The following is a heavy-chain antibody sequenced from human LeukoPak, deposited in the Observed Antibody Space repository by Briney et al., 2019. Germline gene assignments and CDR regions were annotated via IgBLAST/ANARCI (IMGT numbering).Heavy chain of an antibody. Sequence: GGSLRLSCSASGFPFSSYAMHWVRQAPGKGLEYVSAISDSGGSTYYADPVKGRFTISRDNSKNTLYLQMGSLRAEDMAVYYCARRTFLNAFDIWGQGTMVTVSS. D-gene: IGHD1-1*01. CDR2: ISDSGGST. CDR3: ARRTFLNAFDI. V-gene: IGHV3-64*02. CDR1: GFPFSSYA. J-gene: IGHJ3*02.